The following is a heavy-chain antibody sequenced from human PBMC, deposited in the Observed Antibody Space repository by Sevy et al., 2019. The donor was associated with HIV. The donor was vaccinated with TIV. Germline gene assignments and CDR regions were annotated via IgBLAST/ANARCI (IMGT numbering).Heavy chain of an antibody. J-gene: IGHJ6*02. CDR2: ISWNSVSI. CDR3: AKDISRAGEYYGMDV. CDR1: GFTFDDYA. V-gene: IGHV3-9*01. Sequence: GGSLRLSCAASGFTFDDYAMHWVRQAPGKGLEWVSGISWNSVSIGYADSVKGRFTISRDNAKNSLYLQMNSLRAEDTALYYCAKDISRAGEYYGMDVWGQGTTVTVSS. D-gene: IGHD7-27*01.